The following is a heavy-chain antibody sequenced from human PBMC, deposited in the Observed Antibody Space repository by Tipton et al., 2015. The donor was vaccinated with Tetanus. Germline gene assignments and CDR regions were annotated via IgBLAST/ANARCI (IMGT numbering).Heavy chain of an antibody. V-gene: IGHV4-4*07. J-gene: IGHJ3*02. CDR3: ASHYGSGSDDAFDI. Sequence: TLSLTCTVSGGSISSNYWSWIRQPAGKGLEWIGRIYTSGSTNYNPSLKSRVTTSVDTSKNQFSLKLSSVTAADTAVYYCASHYGSGSDDAFDIWGQGTMVTVSS. CDR2: IYTSGST. D-gene: IGHD3-10*01. CDR1: GGSISSNY.